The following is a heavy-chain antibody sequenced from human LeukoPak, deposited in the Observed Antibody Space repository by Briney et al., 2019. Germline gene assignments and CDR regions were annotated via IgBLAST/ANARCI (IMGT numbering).Heavy chain of an antibody. CDR3: AREAAYGMDV. CDR1: GGTFSSYA. Sequence: AASVKVSCKASGGTFSSYAISWVRQAPGQGLEWMGGIIPIFGTANYAQKFQGRVTITADESTSTAYMELSSLRSEDTAVYYCAREAAYGMDVWGQGTTVTVSS. CDR2: IIPIFGTA. D-gene: IGHD6-25*01. J-gene: IGHJ6*02. V-gene: IGHV1-69*01.